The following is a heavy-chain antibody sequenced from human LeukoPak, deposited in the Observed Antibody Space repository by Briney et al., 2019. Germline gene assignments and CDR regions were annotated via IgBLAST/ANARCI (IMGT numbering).Heavy chain of an antibody. CDR2: ISGSGEST. V-gene: IGHV3-23*01. D-gene: IGHD2-2*02. CDR3: ARTRSCSSTSCYIDY. Sequence: GGSLRLSCAASGFTFSSYAMSWVRQAPGTGLEWVSGISGSGESTYYADSVKGRFTISRDNSKNTLYLQMKSLRAEDRAVYYCARTRSCSSTSCYIDYWGQGTLVTVS. J-gene: IGHJ4*02. CDR1: GFTFSSYA.